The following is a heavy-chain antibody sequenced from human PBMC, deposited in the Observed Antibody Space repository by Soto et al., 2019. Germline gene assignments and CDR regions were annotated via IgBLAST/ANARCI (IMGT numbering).Heavy chain of an antibody. J-gene: IGHJ6*02. D-gene: IGHD6-13*01. CDR2: IIPMFATT. CDR3: ARGRGIGFSSTWNIYWYYNMDV. Sequence: QVQLVQSGAEVRKSGSSVKVSCKAAGGTFSDYALSWVRQAPGQGLEWMRGIIPMFATTNYAQKFQGRVTITADDSATTAHMELSSLKSEDTAVYYCARGRGIGFSSTWNIYWYYNMDVWGQGTTVTVSS. CDR1: GGTFSDYA. V-gene: IGHV1-69*01.